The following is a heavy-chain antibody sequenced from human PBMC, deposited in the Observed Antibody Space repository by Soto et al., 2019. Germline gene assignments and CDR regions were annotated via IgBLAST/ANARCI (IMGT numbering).Heavy chain of an antibody. J-gene: IGHJ6*03. V-gene: IGHV4-59*08. CDR3: ARRGGSSSWSPYYYYYMDV. D-gene: IGHD6-13*01. Sequence: QVQLQESGPGLVKPSETLSLTCTVSGGSISSYYWSWIRQPPGKGLEWIGYIYYSGSTNYNPSLKRRVTISVDTSKNQLSLKLSSVTAADTAVYYCARRGGSSSWSPYYYYYMDVWGKGTTVTVSS. CDR2: IYYSGST. CDR1: GGSISSYY.